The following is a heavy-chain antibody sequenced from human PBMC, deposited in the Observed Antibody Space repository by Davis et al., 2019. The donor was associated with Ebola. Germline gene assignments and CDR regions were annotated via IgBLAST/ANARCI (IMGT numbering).Heavy chain of an antibody. CDR3: AKDTRITIFPPGGLDV. CDR2: INWNSDKR. D-gene: IGHD3-9*01. J-gene: IGHJ6*02. CDR1: GFTFPDYA. V-gene: IGHV3-9*01. Sequence: PGGSLRLSCAASGFTFPDYAMHWVRQTPAQGLEWVAGINWNSDKRDYADSVKGRFTISRDNAKNSLYLQMSSLKAEDTALYYCAKDTRITIFPPGGLDVWGQGTTVTVSS.